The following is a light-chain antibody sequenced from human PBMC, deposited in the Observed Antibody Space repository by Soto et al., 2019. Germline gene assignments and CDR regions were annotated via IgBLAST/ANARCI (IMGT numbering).Light chain of an antibody. CDR2: GAS. J-gene: IGKJ1*01. CDR1: QSVSLS. V-gene: IGKV3-15*01. CDR3: QQYHIWPSWT. Sequence: EIVLTQSPATLSVSLGDIATLSCRASQSVSLSLAWFQMRPGQPPRLLIYGASTRATDIPARFSGSGSGTDFSLTISSLQSEDFAVYFCQQYHIWPSWTFGQGTKVEL.